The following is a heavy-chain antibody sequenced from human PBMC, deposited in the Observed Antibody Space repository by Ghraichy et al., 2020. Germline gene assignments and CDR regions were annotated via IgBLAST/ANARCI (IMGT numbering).Heavy chain of an antibody. CDR2: ISSYNGNT. CDR1: GYTITSYG. V-gene: IGHV1-18*04. D-gene: IGHD2-21*02. CDR3: AREETFVVVTAIMSYYDYGLDV. Sequence: ASVKVSCKASGYTITSYGISWVRQAPGQGLEWMGRISSYNGNTNYAQKLQGRVTMTTDTSTSTAYMELRSLRSDDTAVYYCAREETFVVVTAIMSYYDYGLDVWGQGTTVTVSS. J-gene: IGHJ6*02.